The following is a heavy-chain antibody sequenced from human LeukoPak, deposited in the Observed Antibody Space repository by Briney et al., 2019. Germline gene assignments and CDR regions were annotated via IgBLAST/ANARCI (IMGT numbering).Heavy chain of an antibody. D-gene: IGHD3-16*02. CDR3: ARYRDYYGMDV. Sequence: GASVKVSCKASGYTFTGYYMHWVRQAPGQGLEWMGWMNPNSGAANYAQNFQGRVTMTRDTSISTAYMEVSRLRSDDTAVYYCARYRDYYGMDVWGQGPRSPSP. V-gene: IGHV1-2*02. CDR1: GYTFTGYY. J-gene: IGHJ6*02. CDR2: MNPNSGAA.